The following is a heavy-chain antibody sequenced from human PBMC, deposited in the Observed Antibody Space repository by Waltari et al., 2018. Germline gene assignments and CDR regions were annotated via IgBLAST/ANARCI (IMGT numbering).Heavy chain of an antibody. J-gene: IGHJ6*02. CDR3: ARDKVVQGVTLYYYYGMDV. CDR2: IYYSGST. V-gene: IGHV4-59*11. D-gene: IGHD3-10*01. Sequence: QVQLQESGPGLVKPSETLSLTCTVSGGSISSHYWSWIRQPPEKGLEWIGYIYYSGSTNYNPSLKRRVTISVDTSKNQFSLKLSSVTAADTAVYYCARDKVVQGVTLYYYYGMDVWGQGTTVTVSS. CDR1: GGSISSHY.